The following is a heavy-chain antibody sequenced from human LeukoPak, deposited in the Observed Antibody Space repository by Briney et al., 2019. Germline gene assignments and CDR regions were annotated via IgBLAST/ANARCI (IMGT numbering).Heavy chain of an antibody. J-gene: IGHJ4*02. V-gene: IGHV3-30-3*01. D-gene: IGHD6-13*01. CDR3: ARPSIAAAAYTGGDY. CDR1: GFTFSSYA. Sequence: GGSLRLSCAASGFTFSSYAMHWVRQAPGKGLEWVAVISYDGSNKYYVDSVKGRFTISRDNSKNTLYLQMNSLRAEDTAVYYCARPSIAAAAYTGGDYWGQGTLVTVSS. CDR2: ISYDGSNK.